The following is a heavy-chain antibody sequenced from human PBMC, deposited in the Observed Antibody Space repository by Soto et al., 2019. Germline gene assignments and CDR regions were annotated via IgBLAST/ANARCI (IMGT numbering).Heavy chain of an antibody. Sequence: ASVKVSCKASGYTFTTFGISWVRQAPGQGLEWVGWISANNGNTKYSQKFQGRVSMTTDTSTSTAYMELRSLRSDDTAVYYCATSYDSGFDPWGQGTLVTVSS. CDR3: ATSYDSGFDP. V-gene: IGHV1-18*01. CDR2: ISANNGNT. D-gene: IGHD3-3*01. CDR1: GYTFTTFG. J-gene: IGHJ5*02.